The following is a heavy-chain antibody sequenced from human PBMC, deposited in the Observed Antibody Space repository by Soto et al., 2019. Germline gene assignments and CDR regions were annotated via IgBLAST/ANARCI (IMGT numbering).Heavy chain of an antibody. CDR3: AKDRLAGNFDY. CDR1: EFTSIDHA. J-gene: IGHJ4*02. V-gene: IGHV3-23*01. CDR2: ISATGGST. Sequence: HPGGSLRHPCTVAEFTSIDHAMSWVSQAPGKGLEWVATISATGGSTYYADSVKGRFTISRDNSKNTLYLQMNGLRVEDTAVYYCAKDRLAGNFDYWGQGTQVTVSS.